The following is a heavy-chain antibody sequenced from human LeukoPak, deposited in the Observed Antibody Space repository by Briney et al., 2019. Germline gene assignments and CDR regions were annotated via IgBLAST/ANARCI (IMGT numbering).Heavy chain of an antibody. J-gene: IGHJ4*02. CDR1: GFXFNSYG. D-gene: IGHD5-24*01. V-gene: IGHV3-48*02. CDR3: ARKMAL. Sequence: PGGSLRLSCAASGFXFNSYGINWVRQAPGKGLEWVSYIDGSSRSIYYADSVKGRFTVSRDNAKNSLFLQMNSLRDEDTAVYFCARKMALWGQGTLVTVSS. CDR2: IDGSSRSI.